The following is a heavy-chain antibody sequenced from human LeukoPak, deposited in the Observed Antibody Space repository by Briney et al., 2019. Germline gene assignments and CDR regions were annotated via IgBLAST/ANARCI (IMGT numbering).Heavy chain of an antibody. V-gene: IGHV3-30*18. D-gene: IGHD3-22*01. CDR1: GFTFSSYG. Sequence: GGSLRLSCAASGFTFSSYGMHCVRQTPGKGLEWVTVISNDGSNKYYTDSVKGRFTISRDSAKDTLYLHMNSLRPEDTAVYFCAKDKYDTSGIFDYWGQGTLVTVSS. CDR3: AKDKYDTSGIFDY. J-gene: IGHJ4*02. CDR2: ISNDGSNK.